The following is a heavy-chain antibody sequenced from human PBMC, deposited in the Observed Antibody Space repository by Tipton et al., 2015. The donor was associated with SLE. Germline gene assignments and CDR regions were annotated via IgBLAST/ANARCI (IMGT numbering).Heavy chain of an antibody. CDR2: IHDSGAT. CDR3: ARHLGASFDF. J-gene: IGHJ4*02. CDR1: GGSIRSGDYY. Sequence: TLSLTCTVSGGSIRSGDYYWSWIRQHPGKGLEWIGYIHDSGATFYNPSLRSRSAISVDTSQNQFSLRLTSVTAADTAEYYCARHLGASFDFWGQGILVTVSS. V-gene: IGHV4-31*03.